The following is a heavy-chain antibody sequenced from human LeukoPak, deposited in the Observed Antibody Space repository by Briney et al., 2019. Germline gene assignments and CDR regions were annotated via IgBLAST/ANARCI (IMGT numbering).Heavy chain of an antibody. CDR2: IYYSGST. CDR3: ASQTYYYDSSGYYPRGFDI. CDR1: GGSISSYY. V-gene: IGHV4-59*08. Sequence: SSETLSLTCTVSGGSISSYYWSWLRQPPGKGLERIGYIYYSGSTNYNPSLKSRVTISVDTSKNQFSLKLSSVTAADTAVYFCASQTYYYDSSGYYPRGFDIWGQGTMVTVSS. J-gene: IGHJ3*02. D-gene: IGHD3-22*01.